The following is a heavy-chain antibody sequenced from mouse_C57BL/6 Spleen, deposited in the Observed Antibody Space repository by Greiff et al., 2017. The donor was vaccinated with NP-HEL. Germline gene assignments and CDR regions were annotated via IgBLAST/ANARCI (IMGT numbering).Heavy chain of an antibody. J-gene: IGHJ2*01. CDR2: INPNNGGT. CDR1: GYTFTDYY. V-gene: IGHV1-18*01. Sequence: EVKLQESGPELVKPGASVKIPCKASGYTFTDYYMDWVKQSHGKSLEWIGDINPNNGGTTYNQKFKGKATLTVDKSSSTAYMELRSLTSEDTAVYYCARRNYYGSSPLLDYWGQGTTLTVSS. D-gene: IGHD1-1*01. CDR3: ARRNYYGSSPLLDY.